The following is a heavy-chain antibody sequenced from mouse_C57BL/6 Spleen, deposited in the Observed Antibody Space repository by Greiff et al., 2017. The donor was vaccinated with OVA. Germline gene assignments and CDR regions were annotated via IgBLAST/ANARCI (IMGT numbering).Heavy chain of an antibody. D-gene: IGHD2-3*01. CDR1: GYTFTSYW. J-gene: IGHJ1*03. Sequence: EVQLQESGTVLARPGASVKMSCKPSGYTFTSYWLHWVNQRPGQGLEWIGAIYPGNSDTSYNQKFKGKAKLTAVTSASTAYMELSSLTNEDSAVYYCTVYDLYWYFDGWGTGTTVTVSS. V-gene: IGHV1-5*01. CDR2: IYPGNSDT. CDR3: TVYDLYWYFDG.